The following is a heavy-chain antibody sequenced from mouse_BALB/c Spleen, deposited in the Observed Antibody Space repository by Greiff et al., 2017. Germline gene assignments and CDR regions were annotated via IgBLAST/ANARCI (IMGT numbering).Heavy chain of an antibody. CDR2: IDPENGDT. Sequence: VQLKESGAELVRSGASVKLSCTASGFNIKDYYMHWVKQRPEQGLEWIGWIDPENGDTEYAPKFQGKATMTADTSSNTAYLQLSSLTSEDTAVYYCYYGSSSWFAYWGQGTLVTVSA. CDR3: YYGSSSWFAY. J-gene: IGHJ3*01. V-gene: IGHV14-4*02. D-gene: IGHD1-1*01. CDR1: GFNIKDYY.